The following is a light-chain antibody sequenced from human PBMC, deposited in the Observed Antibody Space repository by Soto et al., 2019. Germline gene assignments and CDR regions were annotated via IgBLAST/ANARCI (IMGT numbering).Light chain of an antibody. CDR3: SSYAGSNNYV. J-gene: IGLJ1*01. V-gene: IGLV2-8*01. CDR1: RSDVGGYNY. Sequence: QSVLTHPPSASGSPGQSVTVSCTGTRSDVGGYNYVSWYQQHPSKAPKLMIYEVNQRPSGVPDRFSGSKSGNTASLTVSGLQAEDEADYYCSSYAGSNNYVFGTGTKVTVL. CDR2: EVN.